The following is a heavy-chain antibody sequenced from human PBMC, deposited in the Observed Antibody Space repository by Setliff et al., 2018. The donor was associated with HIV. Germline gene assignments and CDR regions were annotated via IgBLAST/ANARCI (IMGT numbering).Heavy chain of an antibody. V-gene: IGHV1-3*01. CDR1: GYTFISYA. CDR2: INVGNGKT. J-gene: IGHJ6*03. Sequence: GASVKVSCKASGYTFISYAIRWVRQAPGQRLEWMGWINVGNGKTKYSQNFQGRVTITRDTFASTAYMELSSLRSEDTAVYYCARSLERQWLVPYYMDVWGKGTTVTVSS. CDR3: ARSLERQWLVPYYMDV. D-gene: IGHD6-19*01.